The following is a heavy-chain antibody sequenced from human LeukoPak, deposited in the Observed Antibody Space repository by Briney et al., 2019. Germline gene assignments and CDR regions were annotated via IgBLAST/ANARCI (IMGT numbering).Heavy chain of an antibody. J-gene: IGHJ4*02. Sequence: PGGSLRLSCAASGFTFSSYAMSWVRQAPGKGLEWVSAISGSGSRYHADSVKGRFTISRDNSKNKLFMQMNSLRAEDTAVYYCAKKRGETGDYFDYWGQGTLVTVSS. V-gene: IGHV3-23*01. CDR1: GFTFSSYA. D-gene: IGHD7-27*01. CDR3: AKKRGETGDYFDY. CDR2: ISGSGSR.